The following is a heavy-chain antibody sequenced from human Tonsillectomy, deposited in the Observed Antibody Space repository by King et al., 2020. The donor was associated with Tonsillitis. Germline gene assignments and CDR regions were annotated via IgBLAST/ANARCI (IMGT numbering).Heavy chain of an antibody. J-gene: IGHJ4*02. CDR2: IYYSGST. CDR1: GGSISSSSYY. Sequence: VQLQESGPGLVKPSETLSLTCTVSGGSISSSSYYWGWIRQPPGKGLEWIGSIYYSGSTYYNPSLKSRVTISVDTSKNQFSLELSSVTAADTAVYYCARDFAQPGTTPSKIDYWGQGTLVTVSS. D-gene: IGHD1-1*01. CDR3: ARDFAQPGTTPSKIDY. V-gene: IGHV4-39*07.